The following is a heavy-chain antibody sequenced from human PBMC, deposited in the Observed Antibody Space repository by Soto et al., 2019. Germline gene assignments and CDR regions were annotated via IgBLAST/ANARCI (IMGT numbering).Heavy chain of an antibody. CDR3: ASYSTRSLYCSSTSCYGWFDP. V-gene: IGHV3-23*01. Sequence: GGSLRLSCAASGFTFSSYAMSWVRQAPGKGLEWVSAISGSGGSTYYADSVKGRFTMSRDNSKNTLYLQMNSLRAEDTAVYYCASYSTRSLYCSSTSCYGWFDPWGQGTLVTVSS. J-gene: IGHJ5*02. CDR2: ISGSGGST. CDR1: GFTFSSYA. D-gene: IGHD2-2*01.